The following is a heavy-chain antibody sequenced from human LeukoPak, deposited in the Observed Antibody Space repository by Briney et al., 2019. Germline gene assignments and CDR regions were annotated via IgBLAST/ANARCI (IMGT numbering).Heavy chain of an antibody. J-gene: IGHJ4*02. D-gene: IGHD3-9*01. CDR2: IKSKTDGGTT. Sequence: GSLSLPCAASGFTFSNAWMSWVRQAPGKGLEWVGRIKSKTDGGTTDYAAPVKGRFTISRDDSKNTLYLQMNSLKTEDTAVYYCTTERLLRYFDYWGQGTLVTVSS. V-gene: IGHV3-15*01. CDR3: TTERLLRYFDY. CDR1: GFTFSNAW.